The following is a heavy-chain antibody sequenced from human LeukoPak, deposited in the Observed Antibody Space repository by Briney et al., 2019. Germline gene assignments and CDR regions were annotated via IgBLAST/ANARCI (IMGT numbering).Heavy chain of an antibody. V-gene: IGHV1-69*04. CDR1: GGTFSIYA. CDR2: IIPILGIA. J-gene: IGHJ4*02. Sequence: GASVTVSCTASGGTFSIYAISWVRQAPGQGVEWMGRIIPILGIANYAQKFQGRVTITSDKSTSTAYMELSSLRSEDTAMYYCARESYSGNPYFDYWGQGTLVTVSS. D-gene: IGHD4-23*01. CDR3: ARESYSGNPYFDY.